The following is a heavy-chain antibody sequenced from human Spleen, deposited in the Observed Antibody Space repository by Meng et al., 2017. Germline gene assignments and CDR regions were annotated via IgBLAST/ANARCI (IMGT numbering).Heavy chain of an antibody. CDR3: ARGPPIVVVVAATAYYFDY. CDR1: GYTFTSYD. J-gene: IGHJ4*02. CDR2: MNPNSGNT. V-gene: IGHV1-8*03. Sequence: ASVKVSCKASGYTFTSYDINWVRQATGQGREWMGWMNPNSGNTGYAQKFQGRVTITRNTSISTAYMELSSLRSEDTAVYYCARGPPIVVVVAATAYYFDYWGQGTLVTVSS. D-gene: IGHD2-15*01.